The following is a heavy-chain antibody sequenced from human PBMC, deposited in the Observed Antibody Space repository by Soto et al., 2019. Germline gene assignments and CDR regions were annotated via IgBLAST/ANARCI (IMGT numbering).Heavy chain of an antibody. CDR2: ISAYNGNT. D-gene: IGHD6-6*01. J-gene: IGHJ6*02. Sequence: ASVKVSCKASGYTFTGYGISWVRQAPGQGLEWMGWISAYNGNTNYAQKLQGRVTMTTDTSTSTAYMELRSLRSDDTAVYYCARDGDSSSPTLTFYYYYYGMDVWGQGTTVTVS. CDR1: GYTFTGYG. V-gene: IGHV1-18*01. CDR3: ARDGDSSSPTLTFYYYYYGMDV.